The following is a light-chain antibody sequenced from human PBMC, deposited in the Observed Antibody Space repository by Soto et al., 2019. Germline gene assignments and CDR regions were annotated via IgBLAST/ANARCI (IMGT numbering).Light chain of an antibody. CDR1: PSVSSY. CDR2: DAS. CDR3: QQYNNWTRT. J-gene: IGKJ5*01. V-gene: IGKV3-11*01. Sequence: EIVLTQSPATLSLSPGERATLSCRASPSVSSYLAWYPQKPGQAPSLLIYDASNRATGVPARFSGSGSGTEFTLTISRLQSEDFAVYYCQQYNNWTRTFGQGTRLEIK.